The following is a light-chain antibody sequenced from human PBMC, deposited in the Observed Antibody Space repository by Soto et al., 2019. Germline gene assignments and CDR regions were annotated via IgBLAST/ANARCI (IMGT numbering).Light chain of an antibody. J-gene: IGKJ3*01. V-gene: IGKV1-8*01. CDR2: AAS. Sequence: AIRMTQSPSSFSASTGDRVTITCRASQGISSYLAWYQQKPGKAPKLLIYAASTLQSGVPSRFSGSGSGTDFTLTISCLXXEXXXXXXCQQYYSYPLTFGPGTKVXIK. CDR1: QGISSY. CDR3: QQYYSYPLT.